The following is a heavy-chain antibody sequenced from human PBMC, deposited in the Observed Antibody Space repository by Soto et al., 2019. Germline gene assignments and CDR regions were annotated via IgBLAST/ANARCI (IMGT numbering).Heavy chain of an antibody. CDR2: IYHTGST. V-gene: IGHV4-4*02. CDR3: AKRGGSYSPFDY. Sequence: SETLSLTCAVSGGSISSNNWWNCVRQPPGKGLEWIGEIYHTGSTNYNPSLKSRVTIPVDKSKDQVSLKLNSVTAADTAVYYCAKRGGSYSPFDYWGQGTLVTVSS. J-gene: IGHJ4*02. CDR1: GGSISSNNW. D-gene: IGHD1-26*01.